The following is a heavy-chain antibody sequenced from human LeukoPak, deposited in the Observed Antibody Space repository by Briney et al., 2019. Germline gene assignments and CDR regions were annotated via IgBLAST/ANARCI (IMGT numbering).Heavy chain of an antibody. V-gene: IGHV3-13*01. CDR3: ARVGGYDSPDWYFDL. CDR2: IGTAGDT. J-gene: IGHJ2*01. CDR1: GFTFSSYD. Sequence: PGGSLRLSCAASGFTFSSYDMHWVRQATGKGLEWVSAIGTAGDTYYPGSVKGRFTISRENAKNSLYLQMNSLRAGDTAVYYCARVGGYDSPDWYFDLWGRGTLVTVSS. D-gene: IGHD5-12*01.